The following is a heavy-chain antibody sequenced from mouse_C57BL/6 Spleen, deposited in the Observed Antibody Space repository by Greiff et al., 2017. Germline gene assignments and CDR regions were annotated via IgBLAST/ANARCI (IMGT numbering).Heavy chain of an antibody. CDR2: IDPSDSYT. J-gene: IGHJ2*02. D-gene: IGHD1-1*01. V-gene: IGHV1-69*01. CDR3: ARTEAWNLYYDSRGGFDY. Sequence: QVQLQQPGAELVMPGASVKLSCKASGYTFTSYWMHWVKQRPGQGLEWIGEIDPSDSYTNYNQKFKGKSTLTVDKSSSTAYMQLSSLTYEDSAVYDCARTEAWNLYYDSRGGFDYWGQGTSLTVSS. CDR1: GYTFTSYW.